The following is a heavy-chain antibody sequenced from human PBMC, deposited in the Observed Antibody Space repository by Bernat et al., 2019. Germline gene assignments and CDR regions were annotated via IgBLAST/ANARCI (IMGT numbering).Heavy chain of an antibody. J-gene: IGHJ5*02. Sequence: QVQLQQWGAGLLKPSETLSLTCAVYGGSFSGYYWSWIRQPPGKGLEWIGEINHSGSTNYNPSLKSRVTISVDTSKNQFSLKLSSVTAADTAVYYCARDYSSIVVGPAATRVWFDPWGQGTLVTVSS. V-gene: IGHV4-34*01. D-gene: IGHD2-2*01. CDR3: ARDYSSIVVGPAATRVWFDP. CDR1: GGSFSGYY. CDR2: INHSGST.